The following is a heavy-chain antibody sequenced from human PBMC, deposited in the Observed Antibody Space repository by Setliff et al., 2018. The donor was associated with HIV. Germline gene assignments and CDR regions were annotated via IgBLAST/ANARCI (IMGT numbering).Heavy chain of an antibody. CDR2: LIPALGEP. Sequence: SVKVSCKASGNTLRNNVINWVRQAAGQGLEWVGILIPALGEPHYAQSVQGRAAITADDSTHTAYLELVNLRSDDTATFYCGRGTLYGVSDYWGPGTMVTVSS. J-gene: IGHJ4*02. V-gene: IGHV1-69*11. CDR1: GNTLRNNV. CDR3: GRGTLYGVSDY. D-gene: IGHD3-3*01.